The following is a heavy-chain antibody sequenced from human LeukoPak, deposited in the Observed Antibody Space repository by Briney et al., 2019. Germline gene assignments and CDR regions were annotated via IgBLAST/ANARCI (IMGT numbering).Heavy chain of an antibody. CDR2: ISSSRSYI. Sequence: PGGSLRLSCAASGFTFSSYTMNWVRQAPGKGLEWVSSISSSRSYIYNADSVKGRFTISRDNAKNSLYLQMNSLRAEDTAVYYCARDNCSSTSCFPSGTNYFDSWGQGTPVTVSS. V-gene: IGHV3-21*01. D-gene: IGHD2-2*01. J-gene: IGHJ4*02. CDR1: GFTFSSYT. CDR3: ARDNCSSTSCFPSGTNYFDS.